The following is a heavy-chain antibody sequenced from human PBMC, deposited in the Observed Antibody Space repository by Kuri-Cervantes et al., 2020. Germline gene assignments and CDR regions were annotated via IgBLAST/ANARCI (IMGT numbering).Heavy chain of an antibody. J-gene: IGHJ2*01. Sequence: SQTLSLTCAVYGGSFRGYYWSWIRQPPGKGLEWVAEINHSGSANYNPSLKSRVTISVDTSKNQFSLKLSSVTAADTAVYYCARDWRGSGDQYPFDLWGRGTLVTVSS. D-gene: IGHD6-19*01. V-gene: IGHV4-34*01. CDR3: ARDWRGSGDQYPFDL. CDR2: INHSGSA. CDR1: GGSFRGYY.